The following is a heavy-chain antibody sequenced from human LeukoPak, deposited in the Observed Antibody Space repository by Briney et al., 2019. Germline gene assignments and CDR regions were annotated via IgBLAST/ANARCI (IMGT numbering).Heavy chain of an antibody. D-gene: IGHD2-15*01. Sequence: SDTLSLPCTVSCGSISSHYWSWIRQPPGKGLEWIGYIYYSGNTDSNPSLKSRVTISVDTSKNQFSLKLSSVTAADTPVYYCARTYCSGGSCHFDYWGQGTLVTVSS. CDR2: IYYSGNT. CDR1: CGSISSHY. V-gene: IGHV4-59*08. CDR3: ARTYCSGGSCHFDY. J-gene: IGHJ4*02.